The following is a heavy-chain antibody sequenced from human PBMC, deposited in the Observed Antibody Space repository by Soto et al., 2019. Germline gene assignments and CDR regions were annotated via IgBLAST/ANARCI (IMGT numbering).Heavy chain of an antibody. CDR1: GGSFSGYY. J-gene: IGHJ4*02. Sequence: SETLSLTCAVYGGSFSGYYWSWIRQPPGKGLEWIGEINHSGSTNYNPSLKSRVTISVDTSKNQFSLKLSSVTAADTAVYYCARGGRGYSGYATSTTVFDYWGQGTLVTVSS. CDR3: ARGGRGYSGYATSTTVFDY. D-gene: IGHD5-12*01. V-gene: IGHV4-34*01. CDR2: INHSGST.